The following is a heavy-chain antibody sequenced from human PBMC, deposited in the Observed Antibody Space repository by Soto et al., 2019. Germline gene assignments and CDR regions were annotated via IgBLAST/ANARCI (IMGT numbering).Heavy chain of an antibody. CDR2: VNPSGDNT. J-gene: IGHJ4*02. CDR1: GYTFTSYY. CDR3: ARELGGTTVNTLFDH. V-gene: IGHV1-46*01. D-gene: IGHD4-17*01. Sequence: ASVKVSCKASGYTFTSYYMHWVRQAPGQGLEWMGIVNPSGDNTNYAQKFRGRVTMTRDTSTNTVHMELSSLRSEDTAVYFCARELGGTTVNTLFDHWGQGTVVTVSS.